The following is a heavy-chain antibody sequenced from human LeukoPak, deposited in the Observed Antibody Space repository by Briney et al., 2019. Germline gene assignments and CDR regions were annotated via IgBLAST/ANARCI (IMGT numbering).Heavy chain of an antibody. CDR1: GGSISSSSYY. CDR2: IYYSGST. V-gene: IGHV4-39*07. CDR3: ARALNFWSGWYYYMDV. D-gene: IGHD3-3*01. Sequence: SETLSLTCTVSGGSISSSSYYWGWIRQPPGKGLEWIGSIYYSGSTYYNPSLKSRVTISVDTSKNQFSLKLSSVTAADTAVYYCARALNFWSGWYYYMDVWGKGTTVTVSS. J-gene: IGHJ6*03.